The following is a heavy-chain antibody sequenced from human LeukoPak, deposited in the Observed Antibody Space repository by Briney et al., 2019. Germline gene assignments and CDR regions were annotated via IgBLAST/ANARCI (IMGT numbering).Heavy chain of an antibody. Sequence: SETLSLTCTVSGGSISSSNYYWGWIRQPPGKGLEWIANIYYSGSTYYYPSLKSRVTISVDTSKDQFSLKLTSVTVADTAVYYCARQDNLTTRDAFDIWGQGTMVTVSS. CDR1: GGSISSSNYY. D-gene: IGHD3-22*01. J-gene: IGHJ3*02. CDR2: IYYSGST. V-gene: IGHV4-39*01. CDR3: ARQDNLTTRDAFDI.